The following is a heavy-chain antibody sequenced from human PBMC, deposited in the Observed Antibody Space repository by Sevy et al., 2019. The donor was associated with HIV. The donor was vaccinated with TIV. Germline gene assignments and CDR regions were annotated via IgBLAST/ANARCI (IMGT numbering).Heavy chain of an antibody. CDR2: ISSAGSNK. J-gene: IGHJ4*02. V-gene: IGHV3-30-3*01. Sequence: GGSLRLSCAASGLTFSSHAMHWVRQAPGKGLEWVAVISSAGSNKYYADSVKGRFTIFRDNPKNTLYLQMNSLRPEDTAVYYCTTDAGYGIARSPSDYWGQGTLVTVSS. CDR3: TTDAGYGIARSPSDY. CDR1: GLTFSSHA. D-gene: IGHD3-9*01.